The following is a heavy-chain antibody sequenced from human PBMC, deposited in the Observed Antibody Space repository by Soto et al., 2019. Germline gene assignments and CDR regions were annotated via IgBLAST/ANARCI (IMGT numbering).Heavy chain of an antibody. J-gene: IGHJ4*02. CDR2: IYYTGST. V-gene: IGHV4-59*08. CDR3: ARHPTWGNYYDASGADS. D-gene: IGHD3-22*01. Sequence: QVQLQESGPGLVKPSETLSLTCTVSDGSISSYYWSWIRQPPGKGLEWIGYIYYTGSTNYNPSLNSRVHISLDTSQNQFSLNFGSVTAADTDVYYCARHPTWGNYYDASGADSWGQGTLVSVSS. CDR1: DGSISSYY.